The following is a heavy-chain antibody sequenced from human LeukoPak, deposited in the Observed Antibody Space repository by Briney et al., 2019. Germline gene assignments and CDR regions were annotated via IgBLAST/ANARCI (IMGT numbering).Heavy chain of an antibody. V-gene: IGHV3-23*01. CDR1: GFTFHINA. CDR3: AKDRGPYVGIANNWLDP. CDR2: ISGSGSSA. Sequence: ESGGSLRPSCVASGFTFHINAMNWVRQAPGKGLEWVSAISGSGSSAHYADSVKGRFTISRDNSKNTVYLEMHSLRGEDTAVYYCAKDRGPYVGIANNWLDPWGQGTPVIVSS. J-gene: IGHJ5*02. D-gene: IGHD3-16*01.